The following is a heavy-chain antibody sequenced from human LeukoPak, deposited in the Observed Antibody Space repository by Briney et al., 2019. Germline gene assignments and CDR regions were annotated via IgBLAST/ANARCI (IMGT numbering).Heavy chain of an antibody. CDR3: AKAPLYYYDSSGYTDY. D-gene: IGHD3-22*01. V-gene: IGHV3-23*01. J-gene: IGHJ4*02. CDR1: GFTFSSYA. CDR2: ISVSGGST. Sequence: GGSLRLSCAASGFTFSSYAMSWVRQAPGKGLEWVSAISVSGGSTYYADSVKGRFTISRDNSKNTLYLQMNSLRAEDTAVYYCAKAPLYYYDSSGYTDYWGQGTLVTVSS.